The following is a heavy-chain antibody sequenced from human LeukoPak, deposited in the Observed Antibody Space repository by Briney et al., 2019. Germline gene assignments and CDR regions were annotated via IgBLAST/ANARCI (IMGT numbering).Heavy chain of an antibody. Sequence: PSETLSLTCTVSGGSISSGDYYWSWIRQPPGKGLEWIGYIYYSGSTYYNPSLKSRVTISVDTSKNQFSLKLSSVTAADTAVYYCARAPRSGYYMGNNWFDPWGQGTLVTVSS. J-gene: IGHJ5*02. D-gene: IGHD3-3*01. CDR3: ARAPRSGYYMGNNWFDP. CDR1: GGSISSGDYY. CDR2: IYYSGST. V-gene: IGHV4-30-4*01.